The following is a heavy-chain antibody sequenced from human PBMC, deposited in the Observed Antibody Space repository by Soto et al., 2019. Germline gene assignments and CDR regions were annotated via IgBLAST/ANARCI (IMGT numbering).Heavy chain of an antibody. CDR3: ARAPSDYDILTGYYSVGPIDY. J-gene: IGHJ4*02. V-gene: IGHV1-18*01. CDR1: GYTFTSYG. Sequence: QVQLVQSGAEVKKPGASVKVSCKASGYTFTSYGISWVRQAPGQGLEWMGWISAYNGNTNYAQKLQGRVTMTTDTPTSNADMELRSLGSDDTAVYYCARAPSDYDILTGYYSVGPIDYWGQGTLVTVSS. CDR2: ISAYNGNT. D-gene: IGHD3-9*01.